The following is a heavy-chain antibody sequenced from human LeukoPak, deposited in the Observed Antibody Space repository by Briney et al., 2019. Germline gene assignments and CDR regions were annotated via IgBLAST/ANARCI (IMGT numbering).Heavy chain of an antibody. V-gene: IGHV4-59*11. CDR1: GGSISGHL. J-gene: IGHJ5*02. Sequence: SETLSLTCSVSGGSISGHLWTWVRQPPGEGLEWIGDILYSGSTNYNPSLKSRLSILVDSSTNTLSPTLNSVTAADTPIYYCTSRHPADESLDLWGQGTLVIASS. CDR2: ILYSGST. D-gene: IGHD6-19*01. CDR3: TSRHPADESLDL.